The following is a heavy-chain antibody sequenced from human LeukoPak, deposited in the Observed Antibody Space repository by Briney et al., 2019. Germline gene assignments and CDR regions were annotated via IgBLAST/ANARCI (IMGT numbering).Heavy chain of an antibody. D-gene: IGHD5-18*01. Sequence: PGGSLRLSCAASGFTFSSYAMSWVRQAPGTGLEWVSAISSSGGSTYYADSVKGRFTISRDNSKNTLYLQMNSLRAEDTAVHYCAKDDEDTAMVPTDYWGQGTLVTVSS. CDR1: GFTFSSYA. V-gene: IGHV3-23*01. J-gene: IGHJ4*02. CDR3: AKDDEDTAMVPTDY. CDR2: ISSSGGST.